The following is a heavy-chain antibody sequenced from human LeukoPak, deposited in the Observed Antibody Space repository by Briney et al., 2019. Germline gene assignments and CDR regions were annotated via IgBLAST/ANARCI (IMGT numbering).Heavy chain of an antibody. CDR2: ISSSSSYI. CDR1: GFTFSSYS. J-gene: IGHJ4*02. V-gene: IGHV3-21*01. Sequence: GGSLRLSCAASGFTFSSYSMNWVRQAPGKGLEWVSSISSSSSYIYYADSVKGRFTISRDNAKNSMYLQMNSLRAEDTAVYYCVREGYYDSSGYLGVFDYWGQGTLVTVSS. CDR3: VREGYYDSSGYLGVFDY. D-gene: IGHD3-22*01.